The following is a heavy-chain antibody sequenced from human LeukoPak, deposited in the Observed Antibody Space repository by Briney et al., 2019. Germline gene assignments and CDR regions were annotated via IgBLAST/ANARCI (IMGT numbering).Heavy chain of an antibody. CDR2: MNSHSGNT. CDR3: AKEAQVTYYAMDV. Sequence: ASVKVSCKASGYTFTDYDINWVRQATGQGLEWMGWMNSHSGNTGSAQKFRGRVTMTRNISISTAYMELNNLRSDDTAVYYCAKEAQVTYYAMDVWGQGTTVTVSS. CDR1: GYTFTDYD. J-gene: IGHJ6*02. V-gene: IGHV1-8*01.